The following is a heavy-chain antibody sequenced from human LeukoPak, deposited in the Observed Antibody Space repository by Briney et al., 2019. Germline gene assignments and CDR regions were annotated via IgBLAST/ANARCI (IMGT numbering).Heavy chain of an antibody. CDR1: GFTFDDYA. J-gene: IGHJ4*02. V-gene: IGHV3-9*01. CDR2: ISWNSGSI. CDR3: AKAGTSSWGFDY. D-gene: IGHD6-13*01. Sequence: PGGSLRLSCAASGFTFDDYAMHWVQQAPGKGLEWVSGISWNSGSIGYADSVKGRFTISRDNAKNSLYLQMNSLRAEDTALYYCAKAGTSSWGFDYWGQGTLVTVSS.